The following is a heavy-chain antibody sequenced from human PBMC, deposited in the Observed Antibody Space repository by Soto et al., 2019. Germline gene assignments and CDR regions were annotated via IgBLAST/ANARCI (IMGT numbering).Heavy chain of an antibody. CDR1: GFTFRGYR. J-gene: IGHJ6*02. V-gene: IGHV3-30*18. CDR2: ISYDGSIK. D-gene: IGHD5-18*01. CDR3: ANSEYSRYKNIDV. Sequence: LRLSCAASGFTFRGYRMHWVHQAPGRGLEWVALISYDGSIKYYADSVRGRFTISRDNSKNTLYLQMNSLRAEDTAVYYCANSEYSRYKNIDVWGQGTTVTVSS.